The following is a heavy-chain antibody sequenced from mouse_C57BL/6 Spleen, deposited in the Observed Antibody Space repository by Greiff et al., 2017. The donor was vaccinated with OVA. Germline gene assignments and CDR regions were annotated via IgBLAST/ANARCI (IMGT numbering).Heavy chain of an antibody. CDR2: IDPSDSET. J-gene: IGHJ1*03. V-gene: IGHV1-52*01. D-gene: IGHD3-1*01. CDR1: GYTFTSYW. CDR3: ARSGNRLYWYFDV. Sequence: VQLQQPGAELVRPGSSVKLSCKASGYTFTSYWMHWVKQRPIQGLEWIGNIDPSDSETHYNQKFKDKATLTVDKSSSTAYMQLSSLTSEDSAVYYCARSGNRLYWYFDVWGTGTTVTVSS.